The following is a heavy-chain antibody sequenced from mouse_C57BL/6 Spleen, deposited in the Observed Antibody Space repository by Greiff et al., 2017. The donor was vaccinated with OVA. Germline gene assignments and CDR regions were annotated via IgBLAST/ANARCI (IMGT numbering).Heavy chain of an antibody. CDR2: IDPETGGT. CDR1: GYTFTDYE. Sequence: VKLQESGAELVRPGASVTLSCKASGYTFTDYEMHWVKQTPVHGLEWIGAIDPETGGTAYNQKFKGKAILTADKSSSTAYMELRSLTSEDSAVYYCTRRVTTVVATDFDYWGQGTTLTVSS. CDR3: TRRVTTVVATDFDY. V-gene: IGHV1-15*01. J-gene: IGHJ2*01. D-gene: IGHD1-1*01.